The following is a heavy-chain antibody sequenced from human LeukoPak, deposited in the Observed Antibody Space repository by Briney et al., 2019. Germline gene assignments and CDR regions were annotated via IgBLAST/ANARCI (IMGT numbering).Heavy chain of an antibody. Sequence: PSETLSLTCAVYGGSFSGYYWSWIRQPPGKGLEWIGEINHSGSTNYNPSLKSRVTISVDTSKNQFSLKLSSVTAADTAVYYCARRGYTGIDYWGQGTLVTVSS. CDR2: INHSGST. CDR3: ARRGYTGIDY. CDR1: GGSFSGYY. D-gene: IGHD5-18*01. J-gene: IGHJ4*02. V-gene: IGHV4-34*01.